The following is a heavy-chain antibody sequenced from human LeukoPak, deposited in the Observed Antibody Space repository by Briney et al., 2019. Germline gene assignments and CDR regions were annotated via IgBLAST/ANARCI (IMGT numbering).Heavy chain of an antibody. CDR1: GYTFTGCY. J-gene: IGHJ4*02. CDR3: ARGLYYGSGSYTFDS. D-gene: IGHD3-10*01. V-gene: IGHV1-2*06. CDR2: INPNSGGT. Sequence: ASVTVSCKASGYTFTGCYMHWVRQAPGQGLEWMGRINPNSGGTNYAQKFQGRVTMTRDTSISTAYMELRRLRSDDTAVYYCARGLYYGSGSYTFDSWGQGTLVTVSS.